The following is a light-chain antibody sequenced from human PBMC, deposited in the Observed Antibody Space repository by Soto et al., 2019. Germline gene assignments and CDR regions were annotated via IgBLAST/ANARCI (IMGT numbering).Light chain of an antibody. CDR2: EGS. CDR1: SSDVGSYNL. CDR3: SSSAGIYHYLV. J-gene: IGLJ3*02. Sequence: QSALTQPASVSGSPGQSITISCTGTSSDVGSYNLVSWYQQHPGKAPKLMIYEGSKRPSGVSNRFSGSKSGNTASLTISGLQTEDEAFSYCSSSAGIYHYLVFGGGTQLTVL. V-gene: IGLV2-23*01.